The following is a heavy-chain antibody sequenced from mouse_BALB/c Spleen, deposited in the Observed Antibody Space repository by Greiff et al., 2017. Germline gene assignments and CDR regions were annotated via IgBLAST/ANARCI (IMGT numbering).Heavy chain of an antibody. CDR3: ARDYGNGYFDY. D-gene: IGHD1-1*01. V-gene: IGHV5-6-5*01. J-gene: IGHJ2*01. CDR1: GFTFSSYA. Sequence: EVKLMESGGGLVKPGGSLKLSCAASGFTFSSYAMSWVRQTPEKRLEWVASISSGGSTNYPDSVKGGFTISRDNARNILYLQMSSLRSEDTAMYYCARDYGNGYFDYWGQGTTLTVSS. CDR2: ISSGGST.